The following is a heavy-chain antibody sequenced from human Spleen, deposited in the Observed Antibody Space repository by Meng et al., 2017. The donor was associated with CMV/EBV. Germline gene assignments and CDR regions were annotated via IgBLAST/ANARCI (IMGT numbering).Heavy chain of an antibody. D-gene: IGHD3-16*02. CDR2: IKSNPDGGTT. CDR3: TRDRSLYFFDY. V-gene: IGHV3-15*01. J-gene: IGHJ4*02. Sequence: CAVSGLIISDSWLTWVRQAPGKGLEWVGRIKSNPDGGTTDYAAPVKGRFTISRDDSKNTLYLQMNSLKSEDTAVYYCTRDRSLYFFDYWGQGTLVTVSS. CDR1: GLIISDSW.